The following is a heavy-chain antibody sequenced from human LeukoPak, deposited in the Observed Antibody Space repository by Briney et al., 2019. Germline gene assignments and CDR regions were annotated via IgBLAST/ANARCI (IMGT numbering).Heavy chain of an antibody. CDR2: IKQDGSEK. CDR3: ARDYDILTGYRSDAFDI. CDR1: GFTFSSYW. V-gene: IGHV3-7*01. J-gene: IGHJ3*02. D-gene: IGHD3-9*01. Sequence: QPGGSLRLSCAASGFTFSSYWMSWVRQAPGKGLEWVANIKQDGSEKYYVDSVKGRFTISRDNAKNSLYLQMNSLRAEGTAVYYCARDYDILTGYRSDAFDIWGQGTMVTVSS.